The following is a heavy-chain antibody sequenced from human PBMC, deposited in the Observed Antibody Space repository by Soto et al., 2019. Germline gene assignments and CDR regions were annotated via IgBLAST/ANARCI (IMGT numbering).Heavy chain of an antibody. CDR3: AKETYTASSNYYYGMDV. CDR2: ISYDGSNK. J-gene: IGHJ6*02. CDR1: GFTFISYG. V-gene: IGHV3-30*18. Sequence: GGSLRLSCAASGFTFISYGMHWVRQAPGKGLEWVAVISYDGSNKYYADSVKGRFTISRDNSKNTLYLQMNSLRAEDTAVYYCAKETYTASSNYYYGMDVWGQGTTVTVSS. D-gene: IGHD1-1*01.